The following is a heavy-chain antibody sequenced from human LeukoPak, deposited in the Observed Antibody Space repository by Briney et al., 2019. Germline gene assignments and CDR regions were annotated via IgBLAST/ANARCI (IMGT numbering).Heavy chain of an antibody. V-gene: IGHV3-30*04. CDR1: GFTFSSYA. CDR3: ARDSVVTLDY. Sequence: SGGSLRLSCAASGFTFSSYAMHWVRQAPGKGLEWVAVISYDGSNKYYADSVKGRFTISRDNSKNTLYLQMNSLRAEDTAVYYCARDSVVTLDYWGQGTLVTVSS. CDR2: ISYDGSNK. J-gene: IGHJ4*02. D-gene: IGHD4-23*01.